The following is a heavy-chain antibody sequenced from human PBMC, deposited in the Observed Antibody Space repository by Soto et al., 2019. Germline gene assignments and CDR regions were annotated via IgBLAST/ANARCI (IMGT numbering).Heavy chain of an antibody. D-gene: IGHD6-13*01. CDR2: ISWHSGSI. CDR1: GFTFDDYA. CDR3: AKDAQPGIAAARNWAVYYYYGMDV. Sequence: EVQLVESGGGLVQPGRSLRLSCAASGFTFDDYAMHWVRQAPGKGLELVSGISWHSGSIGYADSVKGRFTISRDNAQNSLYLQMNSLRAEDTALYYCAKDAQPGIAAARNWAVYYYYGMDVWAQGTTGTVSS. V-gene: IGHV3-9*01. J-gene: IGHJ6*02.